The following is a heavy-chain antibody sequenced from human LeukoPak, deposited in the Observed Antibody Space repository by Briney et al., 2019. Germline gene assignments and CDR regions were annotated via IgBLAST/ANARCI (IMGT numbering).Heavy chain of an antibody. Sequence: PGGSLRLSCATSGFFFSAYRMNWVRQAPGKGLEWVSSIRTGGDYIYYADSVQGRFSISRDNAKKSLYLQMNSLGVEDTAVYFCAGWDDYYWGQGVLVTVSS. CDR1: GFFFSAYR. V-gene: IGHV3-21*01. D-gene: IGHD3-3*01. J-gene: IGHJ4*02. CDR2: IRTGGDYI. CDR3: AGWDDYY.